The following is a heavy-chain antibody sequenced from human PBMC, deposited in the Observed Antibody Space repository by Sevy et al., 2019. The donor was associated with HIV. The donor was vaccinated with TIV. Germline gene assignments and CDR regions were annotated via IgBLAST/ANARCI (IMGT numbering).Heavy chain of an antibody. J-gene: IGHJ4*02. CDR2: IRSNTDGGTT. Sequence: GGSLRLSCAASGLTFTDAWMAWVRQAPGKGLEWVGRIRSNTDGGTTEYAAPLKGRFTISREDSKNTMYLQMNILKSADTAVYYCTTDREYSDFKGGFDYWGRGTLVTVSS. D-gene: IGHD4-17*01. V-gene: IGHV3-15*01. CDR3: TTDREYSDFKGGFDY. CDR1: GLTFTDAW.